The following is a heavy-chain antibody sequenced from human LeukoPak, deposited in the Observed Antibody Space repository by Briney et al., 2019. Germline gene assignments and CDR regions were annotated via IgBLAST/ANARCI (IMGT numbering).Heavy chain of an antibody. J-gene: IGHJ5*02. CDR1: GGSISSYY. Sequence: SETLSLTCTVSGGSISSYYWSWIRQPAGKGLEWIGRIYTSGSTNYNPSLKSRVTMSVDTSKNQFSLKLSSVTAADTAVYYCARQGYSSSWYVWFDPWGQGTLVTVSS. V-gene: IGHV4-4*07. CDR2: IYTSGST. D-gene: IGHD6-13*01. CDR3: ARQGYSSSWYVWFDP.